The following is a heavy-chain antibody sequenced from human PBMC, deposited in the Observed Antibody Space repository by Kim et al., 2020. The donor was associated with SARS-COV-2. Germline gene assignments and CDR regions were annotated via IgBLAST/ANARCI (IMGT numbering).Heavy chain of an antibody. J-gene: IGHJ5*02. CDR1: GYTFTSYA. V-gene: IGHV1-3*01. D-gene: IGHD6-13*01. CDR2: INAGNGNT. CDR3: ARDRKGFAAAAPMKNWFDP. Sequence: ASVKVSCKASGYTFTSYAMHWVRQAPGQRLEWMGWINAGNGNTKYSQKFQGRVTITRDTSASTAYMELSSLRSEDTAVYYCARDRKGFAAAAPMKNWFDPWGQGTLVTVSS.